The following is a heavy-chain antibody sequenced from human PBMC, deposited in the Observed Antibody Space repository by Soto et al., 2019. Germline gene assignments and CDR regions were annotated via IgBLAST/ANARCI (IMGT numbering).Heavy chain of an antibody. CDR1: GFTFSSYW. CDR2: IKQAGREK. J-gene: IGHJ3*02. V-gene: IGHV3-7*01. D-gene: IGHD2-21*01. Sequence: EVQLVESGGGLVQPGGSLRLSCAASGFTFSSYWMSWVRQAPGKGLAWVANIKQAGREKYYVDSVKGRFTISRDNAKNSLYLQMNSRRAEDTAVYYCARDICCGRESFYSFTFDIWGLGTMFTVS. CDR3: ARDICCGRESFYSFTFDI.